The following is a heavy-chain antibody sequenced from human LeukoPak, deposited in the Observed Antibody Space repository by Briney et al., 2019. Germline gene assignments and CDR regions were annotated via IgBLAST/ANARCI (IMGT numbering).Heavy chain of an antibody. D-gene: IGHD3-3*01. CDR3: ARTKRPSITIFGVVTRFDY. J-gene: IGHJ4*02. Sequence: SETLSLTCTVSGGSISSGGYYWSWIRQHPGKGLEWIGYIYYSGSTYYNTSLKSRVTISVDTSKNQFSLKLSSVTAADTAVYYCARTKRPSITIFGVVTRFDYWGQGTLVTVSS. V-gene: IGHV4-31*03. CDR2: IYYSGST. CDR1: GGSISSGGYY.